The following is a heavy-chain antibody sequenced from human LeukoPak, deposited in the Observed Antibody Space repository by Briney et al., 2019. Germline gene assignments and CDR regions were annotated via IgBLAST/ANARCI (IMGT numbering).Heavy chain of an antibody. CDR1: GYTFTGYY. CDR3: ARGTGSTTTVTTIGFDY. J-gene: IGHJ4*02. D-gene: IGHD4-17*01. CDR2: INPNGGGT. Sequence: GASVKVSCKASGYTFTGYYMHWVRQAPGQGLEWMGWINPNGGGTNYAQKFQGRVTMTRDTSISTAYMELSRLRSDDTAVYYCARGTGSTTTVTTIGFDYWGQGTLVTVSS. V-gene: IGHV1-2*02.